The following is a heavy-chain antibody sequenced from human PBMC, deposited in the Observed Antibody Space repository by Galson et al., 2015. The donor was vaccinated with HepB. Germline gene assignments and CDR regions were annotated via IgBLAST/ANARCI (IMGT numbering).Heavy chain of an antibody. V-gene: IGHV3-23*01. Sequence: SLRLSCAASGFTFNNYVMNWVRQSPGKGLEWVSSVSGSGASTYYPGSVRGRFTISRDNSRNTVFLQMNRLRPEDTAIYYCARNSGSNWFVPYHFDSWGQGTLVTVSS. CDR2: VSGSGAST. J-gene: IGHJ4*02. D-gene: IGHD6-13*01. CDR3: ARNSGSNWFVPYHFDS. CDR1: GFTFNNYV.